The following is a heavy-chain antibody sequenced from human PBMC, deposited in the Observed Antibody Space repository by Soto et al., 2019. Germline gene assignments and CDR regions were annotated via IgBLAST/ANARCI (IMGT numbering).Heavy chain of an antibody. J-gene: IGHJ6*02. V-gene: IGHV3-30-3*01. CDR2: ISYDGSNK. CDR3: ARDKDYYYGMDV. CDR1: GFTFSSYA. Sequence: QVQLVESGGGVVQPGRSLSLSCAASGFTFSSYAMHWVRQAPGKGLEWVAVISYDGSNKYYADSVKGRFTISRDNSKNTLYLQMISLRAEDTAVYYCARDKDYYYGMDVWGQGTTVTVSS.